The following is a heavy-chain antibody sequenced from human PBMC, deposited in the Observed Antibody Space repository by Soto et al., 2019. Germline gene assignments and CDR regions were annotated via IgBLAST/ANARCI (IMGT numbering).Heavy chain of an antibody. CDR1: GGTFSSYA. V-gene: IGHV1-69*13. CDR3: ARDPGGYSYGLRSRVRPKDYYYYGMDV. CDR2: IIPIFCTA. Sequence: GASVKVSCKASGGTFSSYAISWVRQAPGQGLEWMGGIIPIFCTANYAQKFQGRVTITADESTSTAYMELSSLRSEDTAVYYCARDPGGYSYGLRSRVRPKDYYYYGMDVWGQGTTVTVSS. J-gene: IGHJ6*02. D-gene: IGHD5-18*01.